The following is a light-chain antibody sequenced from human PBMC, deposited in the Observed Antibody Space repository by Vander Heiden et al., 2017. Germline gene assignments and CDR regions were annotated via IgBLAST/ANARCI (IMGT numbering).Light chain of an antibody. J-gene: IGLJ3*02. Sequence: QPVLPPSSSASSSLASSVKLTCTLSSGHSSYIIAWHQQQPGKAPRYLMKLEGSGSYNKGSGVPDRFSGSSSGADRYLTISNLQSEDEADYYCETWDSNTWVFGGGTKLTVL. V-gene: IGLV4-60*03. CDR1: SGHSSYI. CDR3: ETWDSNTWV. CDR2: LEGSGSY.